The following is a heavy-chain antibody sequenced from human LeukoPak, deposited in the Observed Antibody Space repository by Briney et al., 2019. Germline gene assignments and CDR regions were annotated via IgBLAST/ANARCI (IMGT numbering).Heavy chain of an antibody. Sequence: ASGTVSCKASVYTFTDYYMHWVRQASGQGREWMGWINPNSGGTNYAQKFQGRVTMTRDTSISTAYMELSRLRSDDTAVYYCARPPHVARYYYDSSGYFDYWGQGTLVTVSS. D-gene: IGHD3-22*01. V-gene: IGHV1-2*02. J-gene: IGHJ4*02. CDR3: ARPPHVARYYYDSSGYFDY. CDR1: VYTFTDYY. CDR2: INPNSGGT.